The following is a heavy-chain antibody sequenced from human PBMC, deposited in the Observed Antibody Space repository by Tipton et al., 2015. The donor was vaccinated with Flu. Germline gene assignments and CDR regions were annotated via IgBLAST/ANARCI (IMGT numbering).Heavy chain of an antibody. D-gene: IGHD3-22*01. Sequence: VQLVQSGAEVKKPGESLKISCKASGYSFTNYWIAWVRQMPGKGLEWMGIIYLQDSDARYSPFFQGQVTISADKSISTAYLQWSSLKASDTAMYYCAREGYYDSSGQSPNVAFDIWGQGTMVTVSS. CDR2: IYLQDSDA. CDR3: AREGYYDSSGQSPNVAFDI. V-gene: IGHV5-51*03. CDR1: GYSFTNYW. J-gene: IGHJ3*02.